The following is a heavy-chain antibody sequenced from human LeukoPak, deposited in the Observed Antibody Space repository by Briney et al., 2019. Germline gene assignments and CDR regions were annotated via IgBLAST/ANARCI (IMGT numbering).Heavy chain of an antibody. J-gene: IGHJ6*03. CDR1: GGSISSYY. CDR3: ARGIVGSGDYYMDV. Sequence: PSETLSLTCTVSGGSISSYYWSWIRQPPGKGLEWIGEINHSGSTNYNPSLKSRVTISVDMSKNQFSLQLNSVTPEDTAVYYCARGIVGSGDYYMDVWGKGTTVTVSS. D-gene: IGHD1-26*01. CDR2: INHSGST. V-gene: IGHV4-34*01.